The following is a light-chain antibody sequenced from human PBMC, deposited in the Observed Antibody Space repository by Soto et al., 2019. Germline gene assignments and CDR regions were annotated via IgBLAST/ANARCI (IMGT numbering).Light chain of an antibody. V-gene: IGKV3-15*01. CDR1: HSVNSH. J-gene: IGKJ5*01. Sequence: MMMTQSPGTLSVSPGERVTLSCRTSHSVNSHVAWYQQKPGQAPRLLLYGASTRATGTPVRFSGSGFGTEFTLTISSLQSEDFAVYYCQQYKNWPLFGQGTRLEIK. CDR2: GAS. CDR3: QQYKNWPL.